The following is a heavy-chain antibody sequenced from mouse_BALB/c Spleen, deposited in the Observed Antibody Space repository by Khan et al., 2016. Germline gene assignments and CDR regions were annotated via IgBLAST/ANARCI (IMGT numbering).Heavy chain of an antibody. V-gene: IGHV2-9*02. Sequence: QVQLKESGPGLVAPSQSLSITCTVYGYSLTRYGVHWVRQPPGQGLEWLGLIWAGGSTNYNWALMSRLSISIDNSTSLVFLIMNSLQTDDTALYYGARSKYLARYWGEGTTRTGSS. CDR1: GYSLTRYG. CDR3: ARSKYLARY. D-gene: IGHD3-3*01. CDR2: IWAGGST. J-gene: IGHJ2*01.